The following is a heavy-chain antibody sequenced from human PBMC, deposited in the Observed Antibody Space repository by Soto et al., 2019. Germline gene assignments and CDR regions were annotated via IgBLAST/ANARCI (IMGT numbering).Heavy chain of an antibody. Sequence: ASVKVSCKASGYTFTGYYMHWVRQAPGQGLEWMGWINPNSGGTDYAQKFQGRVTMTRDTSISTAYMELSRLRSDDTAVYYCARVLRPPPPSYFHYCAQGTFLTV. CDR2: INPNSGGT. CDR3: ARVLRPPPPSYFHY. D-gene: IGHD2-21*01. J-gene: IGHJ4*02. V-gene: IGHV1-2*02. CDR1: GYTFTGYY.